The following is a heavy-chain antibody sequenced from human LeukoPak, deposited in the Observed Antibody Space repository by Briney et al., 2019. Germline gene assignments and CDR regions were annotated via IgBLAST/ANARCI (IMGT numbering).Heavy chain of an antibody. Sequence: SETLSLTCTVSSGSISSYYWSWIRQPPGKGLEWIGYIFYTGSTSYNPSLKSRVTISVDTSKNQFSLKLISVTAADTAVYYCAKDLYYDFWTEMDVWGQGTTVTVSS. CDR1: SGSISSYY. V-gene: IGHV4-59*01. J-gene: IGHJ6*02. D-gene: IGHD3/OR15-3a*01. CDR3: AKDLYYDFWTEMDV. CDR2: IFYTGST.